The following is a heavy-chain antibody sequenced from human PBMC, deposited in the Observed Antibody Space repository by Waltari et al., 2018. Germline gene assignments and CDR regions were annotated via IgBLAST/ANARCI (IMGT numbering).Heavy chain of an antibody. J-gene: IGHJ6*02. V-gene: IGHV4-4*07. Sequence: QVQLQESGPGLVKPSETLSLTCTVSGGSLSSYYWSWIRQPSGKGLEWIGRIYTSGSTNYNPSLKSRVTISVDKSKNQFSLKLSSVTAADTAVYYCARAVRGVGYYYYYGMDVWGQGTTVTVSS. CDR2: IYTSGST. CDR1: GGSLSSYY. CDR3: ARAVRGVGYYYYYGMDV. D-gene: IGHD3-10*01.